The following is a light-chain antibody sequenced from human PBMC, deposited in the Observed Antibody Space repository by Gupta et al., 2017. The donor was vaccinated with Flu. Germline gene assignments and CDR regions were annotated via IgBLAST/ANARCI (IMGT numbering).Light chain of an antibody. CDR1: NIGSIS. V-gene: IGLV3-21*02. J-gene: IGLJ3*02. CDR3: KVWDTNSDHWV. CDR2: DDR. Sequence: GQTARVTWRRNNIGSISVHWYQQRPGQAPVLVICDDRDRPSGITDRFSGYNSGNPATLTISRVEAGDEADYYCKVWDTNSDHWVFGGGTKLTVL.